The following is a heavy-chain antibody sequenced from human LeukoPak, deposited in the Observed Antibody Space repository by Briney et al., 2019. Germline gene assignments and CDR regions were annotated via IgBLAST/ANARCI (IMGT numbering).Heavy chain of an antibody. V-gene: IGHV3-23*01. CDR1: GFTFSSYA. CDR2: ISGSGGST. J-gene: IGHJ4*02. Sequence: GGSLRLSCAASGFTFSSYAMSWDRQAPGKGLEWVPAISGSGGSTYYADSVKGRFTISRDNSKNTLYLQMNSLRAEDTAVYYCAKDHGQQRSPLYFDYWGQGTLVTVSS. D-gene: IGHD6-13*01. CDR3: AKDHGQQRSPLYFDY.